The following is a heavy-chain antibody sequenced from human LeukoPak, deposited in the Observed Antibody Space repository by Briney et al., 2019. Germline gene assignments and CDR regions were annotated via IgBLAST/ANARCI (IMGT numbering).Heavy chain of an antibody. J-gene: IGHJ4*02. D-gene: IGHD3-10*01. V-gene: IGHV3-21*01. CDR3: ARDIRGSGAGGFDY. CDR1: GFTFSSYS. CDR2: ISSSSSYI. Sequence: GGSLRLSCAAPGFTFSSYSMNWVRQAPGKGLEWVSSISSSSSYIYYADSVKGRFTISRDNAKNSLYLQMNSLRAEDTAVYYCARDIRGSGAGGFDYWGQGTLVTVSS.